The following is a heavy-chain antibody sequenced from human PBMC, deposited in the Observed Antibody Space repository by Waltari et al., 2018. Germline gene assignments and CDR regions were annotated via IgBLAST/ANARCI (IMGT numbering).Heavy chain of an antibody. CDR1: GFTFSSYW. V-gene: IGHV3-7*01. CDR2: IKLEVSEK. D-gene: IGHD1-1*01. CDR3: ARSQYDAIDF. Sequence: EVQLVESGGGLVQPGGSLRLSCAASGFTFSSYWMNWVRQAPGKGLECVANIKLEVSEKYDGDAGKGRSTISRDNAKNSLYLNMNSLRAEDTAVYYCARSQYDAIDFWGQGTMVTVSA. J-gene: IGHJ3*01.